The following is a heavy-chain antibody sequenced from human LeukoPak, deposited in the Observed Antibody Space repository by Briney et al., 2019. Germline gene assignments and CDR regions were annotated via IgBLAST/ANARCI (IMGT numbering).Heavy chain of an antibody. Sequence: PGGSLRHSCVASGFTFNRYDMHWVRQVKGKGLEWVSGIGSAGDTYYADSVKGRFTISRENAKNSLYLQMNSLRDGDTAVYYCARPRGFGEYYFGYWGQGTLVTVSS. V-gene: IGHV3-13*01. CDR1: GFTFNRYD. J-gene: IGHJ4*02. D-gene: IGHD3-10*01. CDR3: ARPRGFGEYYFGY. CDR2: IGSAGDT.